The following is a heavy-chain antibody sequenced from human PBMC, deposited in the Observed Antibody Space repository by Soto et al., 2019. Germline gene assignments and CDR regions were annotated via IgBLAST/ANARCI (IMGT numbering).Heavy chain of an antibody. Sequence: QVQLVQSGAEVKKPGASVKVSCKASGYTFTSYGISWVRQAPGQGLEWMGWISDYNGHTNYAQKLQGRVTMTTDTSTSTAYMELRSLRSDDTDVYYFARGGTTIFGVVIDYYFDYWGQGTLVTVSS. CDR2: ISDYNGHT. CDR3: ARGGTTIFGVVIDYYFDY. D-gene: IGHD3-3*01. J-gene: IGHJ4*02. CDR1: GYTFTSYG. V-gene: IGHV1-18*01.